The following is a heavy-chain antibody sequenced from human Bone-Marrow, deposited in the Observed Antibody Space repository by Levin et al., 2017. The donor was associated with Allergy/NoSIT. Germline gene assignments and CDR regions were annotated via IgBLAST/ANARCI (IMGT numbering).Heavy chain of an antibody. CDR1: GGTFSSYG. Sequence: SVKVSCKASGGTFSSYGFSWVRQAPGQGLEWMGGIVPVFGTTNYAEKFRDRFTMTADESTGTVYMEMSSLTSEDTAIYYCARDRNVLRDFDWLLDFWGQGTLVTVSS. J-gene: IGHJ4*02. D-gene: IGHD3-9*01. V-gene: IGHV1-69*13. CDR3: ARDRNVLRDFDWLLDF. CDR2: IVPVFGTT.